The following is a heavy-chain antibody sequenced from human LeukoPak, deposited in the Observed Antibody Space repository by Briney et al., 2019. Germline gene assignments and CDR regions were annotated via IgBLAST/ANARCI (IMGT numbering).Heavy chain of an antibody. D-gene: IGHD6-19*01. CDR1: GFTFSSYG. CDR2: IWYDGSNK. V-gene: IGHV3-33*01. CDR3: ARGSGWYFPNPPNWFDP. J-gene: IGHJ5*02. Sequence: GGSLRLSCAASGFTFSSYGMHWVRQAPGKGLEWVAVIWYDGSNKYYADSVKGRFTISRDNSKNTLYLQMNSLRAEDTAVYYCARGSGWYFPNPPNWFDPWGQGTLVTVSS.